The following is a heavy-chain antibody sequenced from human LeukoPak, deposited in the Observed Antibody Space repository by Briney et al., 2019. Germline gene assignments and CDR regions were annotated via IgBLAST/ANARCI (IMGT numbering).Heavy chain of an antibody. D-gene: IGHD6-19*01. CDR2: IYPGDSDT. J-gene: IGHJ3*02. CDR1: GDNFTNYW. Sequence: GESLKISCKGSGDNFTNYWIGWVRQMPGKGLEWMGIIYPGDSDTRYSPSFQGQVTISADKSISTAYLQWSSLKASDTAMYYCARQEWLGTTGAFDIWGQGTMVTVSS. CDR3: ARQEWLGTTGAFDI. V-gene: IGHV5-51*01.